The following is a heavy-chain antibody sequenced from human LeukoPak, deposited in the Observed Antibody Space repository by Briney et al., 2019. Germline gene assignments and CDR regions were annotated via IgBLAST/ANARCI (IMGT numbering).Heavy chain of an antibody. CDR2: VSSGGGDT. Sequence: GGSLRLSCAVSGFTFSTYAMHWVRQAPGKGLEWVSAVSSGGGDTYYADSVKGRFTISRDNSKNTLYLLMNSLRGEDMAVYYCAKGRDSAYDWVDFWGQGTLVTVSS. CDR3: AKGRDSAYDWVDF. V-gene: IGHV3-23*01. CDR1: GFTFSTYA. J-gene: IGHJ4*02. D-gene: IGHD5-12*01.